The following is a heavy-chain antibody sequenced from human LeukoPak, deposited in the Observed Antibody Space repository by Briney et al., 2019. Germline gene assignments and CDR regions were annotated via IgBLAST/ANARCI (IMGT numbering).Heavy chain of an antibody. CDR3: ARDKVLLWFGELPH. J-gene: IGHJ4*02. CDR1: GYTFTDYY. D-gene: IGHD3-10*01. CDR2: INPNSGGT. V-gene: IGHV1-2*02. Sequence: ASVNVSCKASGYTFTDYYMHWVRQAPGQGLEWMGWINPNSGGTNYAQKFQGRVTMTRDTSISTAYMELSRLRSDDTAVYYCARDKVLLWFGELPHWGQGTLVTVSS.